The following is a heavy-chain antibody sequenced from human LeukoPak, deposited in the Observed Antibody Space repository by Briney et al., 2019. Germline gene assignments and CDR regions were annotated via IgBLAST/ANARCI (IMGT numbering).Heavy chain of an antibody. V-gene: IGHV3-15*01. Sequence: GGSLRLSCAASGFTFSNAWMSWVRQAPGKGLEWVGRIKSKTDGGTTDYAAPVKGRFTISRDDSKNTLYLQMNSLKTEDTAVYYCTTTVTTLLLDWYFDLWGRGTLVTVSS. CDR3: TTTVTTLLLDWYFDL. D-gene: IGHD4-17*01. CDR2: IKSKTDGGTT. CDR1: GFTFSNAW. J-gene: IGHJ2*01.